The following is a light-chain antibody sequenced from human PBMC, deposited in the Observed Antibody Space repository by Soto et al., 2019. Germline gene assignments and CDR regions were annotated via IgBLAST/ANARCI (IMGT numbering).Light chain of an antibody. Sequence: IPMTQSPSSLSASVGDRVTITCRASQDIGIYLAWYQQRPGTDHKLLIYSASTLQSGFPSRFSGSGSGTGFTLTISSLQPEDVATYYCQRYNSVPVTFGQGTRLEIK. CDR2: SAS. V-gene: IGKV1-27*01. J-gene: IGKJ5*01. CDR1: QDIGIY. CDR3: QRYNSVPVT.